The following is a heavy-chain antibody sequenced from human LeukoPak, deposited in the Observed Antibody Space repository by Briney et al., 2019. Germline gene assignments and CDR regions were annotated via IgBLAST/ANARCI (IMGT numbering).Heavy chain of an antibody. D-gene: IGHD3-22*01. CDR1: GGSISSGDYY. V-gene: IGHV4-30-4*01. CDR2: MYYSGST. CDR3: ARPYYYDSRIDP. J-gene: IGHJ5*02. Sequence: SETLSLTCTVSGGSISSGDYYWSWIRQPPEKGLEWIAYMYYSGSTYYNPSLKSRVTMSADTSKNQLSLKLSSVTAADTAVYYCARPYYYDSRIDPWGQGILVTVSS.